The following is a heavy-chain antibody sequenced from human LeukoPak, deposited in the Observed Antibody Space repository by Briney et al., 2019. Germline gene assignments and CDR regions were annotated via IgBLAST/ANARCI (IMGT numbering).Heavy chain of an antibody. CDR2: INHSGST. CDR1: GGSFSGYY. D-gene: IGHD6-13*01. Sequence: PSETLSLTCAVYGGSFSGYYWSWIRQPPGKGLEWIGEINHSGSTNYNPSLKSRVTISVDTSKNQFSLKLGSVTAADTAVYYCARGRVAAAGNYYYYMDVWGKGTTVTVSS. CDR3: ARGRVAAAGNYYYYMDV. V-gene: IGHV4-34*01. J-gene: IGHJ6*03.